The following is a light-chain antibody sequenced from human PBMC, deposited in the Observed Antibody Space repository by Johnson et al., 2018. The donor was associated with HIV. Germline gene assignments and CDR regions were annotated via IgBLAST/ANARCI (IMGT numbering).Light chain of an antibody. CDR3: GTWDSSLSAGV. Sequence: QSVLTQPPSVSAAPGQKVTISCSGGRSSIGNNYVSWYQQVPGTAPKLLIYDNHKRPSGIPDRFSGSKSGTSATLGITGLQTGDEADYYCGTWDSSLSAGVFGTGTKVTVL. V-gene: IGLV1-51*01. CDR2: DNH. J-gene: IGLJ1*01. CDR1: RSSIGNNY.